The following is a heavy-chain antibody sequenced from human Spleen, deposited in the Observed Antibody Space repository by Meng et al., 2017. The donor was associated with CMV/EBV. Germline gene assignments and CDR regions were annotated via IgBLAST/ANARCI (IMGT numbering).Heavy chain of an antibody. D-gene: IGHD6-19*01. CDR3: AKDKHTSGWPYYFDS. V-gene: IGHV3-69-1*01. CDR2: ISGSSTI. J-gene: IGHJ4*02. CDR1: GFTFSDYY. Sequence: GESLKISCAASGFTFSDYYMNWVRQAPGKGLEWVSSISGSSTIYYANSVKGRCTISRDNAKNSLCLQMDSLTTEDTALYYCAKDKHTSGWPYYFDSWGQGTLVTVSS.